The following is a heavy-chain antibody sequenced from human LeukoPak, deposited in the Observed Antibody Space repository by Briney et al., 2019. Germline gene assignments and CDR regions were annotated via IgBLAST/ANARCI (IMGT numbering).Heavy chain of an antibody. Sequence: PSETLSLTCAVYGASFSGYYWSWIRQPPGKGLEWIGEINHSGSTNYNPSLKSRVTISVDTSKNQFSLKLSSVTAADTTVYYCARGRSYSSSWQRRGYYMDVWGKGTTVTVSS. J-gene: IGHJ6*03. V-gene: IGHV4-34*01. D-gene: IGHD6-13*01. CDR3: ARGRSYSSSWQRRGYYMDV. CDR1: GASFSGYY. CDR2: INHSGST.